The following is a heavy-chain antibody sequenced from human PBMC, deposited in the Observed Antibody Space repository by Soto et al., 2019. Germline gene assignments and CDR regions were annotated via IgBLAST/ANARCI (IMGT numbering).Heavy chain of an antibody. J-gene: IGHJ4*02. CDR1: GYTFTSNG. CDR3: ARDGYGDYGY. CDR2: ISTYNVNT. Sequence: QVQLVQSGAEVKKPGTSVKVSCKASGYTFTSNGISWVRQAPGQGLEWMGWISTYNVNTNYAQKLQGRGTMTRDTSTSIAYMELRDLRSDDTAVYYCARDGYGDYGYWGQGSLVTVSS. V-gene: IGHV1-18*01. D-gene: IGHD4-17*01.